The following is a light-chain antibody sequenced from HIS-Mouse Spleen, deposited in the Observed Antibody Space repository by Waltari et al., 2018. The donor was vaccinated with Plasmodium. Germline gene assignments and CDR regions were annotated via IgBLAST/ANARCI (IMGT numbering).Light chain of an antibody. CDR3: NSRDSSGNHWV. CDR2: GKK. J-gene: IGLJ3*02. CDR1: SLRSYY. Sequence: SSELTQDPAVSVALGQTVRITCQGDSLRSYYASWYQQKPGQAPVLVIYGKKNRPSVTPDRFSGSSSGNTASLTITGAQAEEEADYYCNSRDSSGNHWVFGGGTKLTVL. V-gene: IGLV3-19*01.